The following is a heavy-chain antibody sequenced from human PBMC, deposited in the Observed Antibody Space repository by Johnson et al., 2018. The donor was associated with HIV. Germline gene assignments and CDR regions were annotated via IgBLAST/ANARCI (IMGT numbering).Heavy chain of an antibody. V-gene: IGHV3-30-3*01. CDR1: GSTFNNFA. Sequence: QVQLVESGGGVVQPGRSLRLSCAASGSTFNNFAMHWIRQAPGKGLEWVAVISYDGSTKAFAASLKGRFTISRDNSKNTVYLQMNSLRVEDSAVYYCARAGSSSAFDIWGQGTLVTVSS. CDR3: ARAGSSSAFDI. CDR2: ISYDGSTK. J-gene: IGHJ3*02. D-gene: IGHD1-26*01.